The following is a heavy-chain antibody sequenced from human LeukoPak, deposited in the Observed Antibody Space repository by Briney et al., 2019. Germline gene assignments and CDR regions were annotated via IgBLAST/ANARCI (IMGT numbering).Heavy chain of an antibody. J-gene: IGHJ4*02. D-gene: IGHD4-17*01. CDR1: GFTFRSYW. V-gene: IGHV3-74*01. Sequence: PGGSLRLSCAASGFTFRSYWMHWVRQAPGKGLVWVSRINSDGSATSYADSVKGRFTISRDNSKNTLYLQMNSLRAEDTAVYYCARDRDYGDLDYWGQGTLVTVSS. CDR2: INSDGSAT. CDR3: ARDRDYGDLDY.